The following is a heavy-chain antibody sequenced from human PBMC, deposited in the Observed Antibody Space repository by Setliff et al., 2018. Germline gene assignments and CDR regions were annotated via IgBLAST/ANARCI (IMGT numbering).Heavy chain of an antibody. CDR3: ARGDYFYYYMDV. Sequence: SSETLSLTCTVSGGSISSGSYYWNWIRQRPGRGLEWIGYIHYSGSTYYSPSLKSRLTISVDTSKKHFSLSLDSVSAADTAVYYCARGDYFYYYMDVWGIGTTVTVSS. CDR1: GGSISSGSYY. CDR2: IHYSGST. V-gene: IGHV4-31*03. J-gene: IGHJ6*03.